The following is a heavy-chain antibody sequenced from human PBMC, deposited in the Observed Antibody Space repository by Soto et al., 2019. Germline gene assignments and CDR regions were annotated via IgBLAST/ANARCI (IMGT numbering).Heavy chain of an antibody. CDR2: ISYDGNYK. J-gene: IGHJ6*02. CDR1: GFSFSSYG. D-gene: IGHD5-12*01. CDR3: AKDPVEMAPRTGYYGMDV. V-gene: IGHV3-30*18. Sequence: QVRLVESGGGVFQPGRSLRLSCVASGFSFSSYGMHWVRQAPGKGLEWVAVISYDGNYKSYADSVKGRITISRDNSKKTLYLQMNSLRPEDTAVFYCAKDPVEMAPRTGYYGMDVWGQGTTVTVSS.